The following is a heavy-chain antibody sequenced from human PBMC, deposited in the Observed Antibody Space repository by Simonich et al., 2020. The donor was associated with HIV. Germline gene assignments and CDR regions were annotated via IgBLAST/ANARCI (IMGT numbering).Heavy chain of an antibody. V-gene: IGHV4-34*01. J-gene: IGHJ4*02. Sequence: QVQLQQWGAGLLKPSETLSLTCAVYGGSFSGYYWSWIRRPPGKGRGWIGEINHSGSTNYNPSLKSRVTISVDTSKNQFSLKLSSVTAADTAVYYCARRHPTTVTTPYFDYWGQGTLVTVSS. CDR2: INHSGST. CDR1: GGSFSGYY. D-gene: IGHD4-17*01. CDR3: ARRHPTTVTTPYFDY.